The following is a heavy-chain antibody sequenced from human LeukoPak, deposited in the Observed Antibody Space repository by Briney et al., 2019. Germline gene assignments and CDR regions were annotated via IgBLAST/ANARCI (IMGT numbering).Heavy chain of an antibody. V-gene: IGHV1-69*04. J-gene: IGHJ4*02. D-gene: IGHD6-13*01. CDR1: GGTFSSYA. CDR3: ARDRDSSSIDKDY. Sequence: GASVKVSCKASGGTFSSYAISWVRQAPGQGLEWMGRIIPILGIANYAQKFQGRVTITADKSTSTAYMELSSLRSEDTAVYYCARDRDSSSIDKDYWGQGTLVTVSS. CDR2: IIPILGIA.